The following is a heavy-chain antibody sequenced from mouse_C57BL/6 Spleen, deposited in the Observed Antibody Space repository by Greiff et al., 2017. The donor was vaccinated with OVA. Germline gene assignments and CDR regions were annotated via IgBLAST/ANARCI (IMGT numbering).Heavy chain of an antibody. D-gene: IGHD1-1*01. Sequence: VQLQQSDAELVTPGASVKISCKVSGYTFTDYTIHWMKQRPDQGLEWIGYIYPRDGSTKYNEKFKGKATLTADKSSSTANMQLNSLRSEDSAFYFCASANYYYGGTRYAMDYWGQGTSVTVSS. V-gene: IGHV1-78*01. CDR3: ASANYYYGGTRYAMDY. CDR1: GYTFTDYT. J-gene: IGHJ4*01. CDR2: IYPRDGST.